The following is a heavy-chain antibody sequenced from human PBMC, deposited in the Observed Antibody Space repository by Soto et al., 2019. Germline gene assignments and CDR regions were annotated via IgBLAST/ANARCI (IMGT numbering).Heavy chain of an antibody. CDR3: ARGHKLLFPPRYYYGMDV. V-gene: IGHV4-34*01. D-gene: IGHD2-2*01. J-gene: IGHJ6*02. CDR2: INHSGST. CDR1: GGSFSGYY. Sequence: KSSETLSLTCAVYGGSFSGYYWSWIRQPPGKGLEWIGEINHSGSTNYNPSLKSRVTISVDTSKNQFSLKLSSVTAADTAVYYCARGHKLLFPPRYYYGMDVWGQGTTVTVS.